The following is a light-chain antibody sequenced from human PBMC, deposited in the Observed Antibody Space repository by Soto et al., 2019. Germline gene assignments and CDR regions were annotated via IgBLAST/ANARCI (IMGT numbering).Light chain of an antibody. Sequence: QSALTQPASVSGSPGQSITISCTGTSSDVGGYNYVSWYQQHPGKAPKLMIYDVSNRPSGVSNRFSGSKSGNTASLTISGLQAEDEADYYCSSYKSSSTPLEFGGGTKLTVL. V-gene: IGLV2-14*01. CDR2: DVS. CDR3: SSYKSSSTPLE. CDR1: SSDVGGYNY. J-gene: IGLJ3*02.